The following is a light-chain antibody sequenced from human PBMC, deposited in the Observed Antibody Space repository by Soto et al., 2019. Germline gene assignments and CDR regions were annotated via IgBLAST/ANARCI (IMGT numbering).Light chain of an antibody. Sequence: QSALTQPPSVSGSPGQSVTISCSGSSSDVGSYKSASWYKQAPGSSPKLIIFEVNNRPSGVPDRFSESKSGNTASLTISGLQPEDEADYYCSSYISSITSHVFGTGTKLTVL. CDR3: SSYISSITSHV. V-gene: IGLV2-18*02. CDR1: SSDVGSYKS. J-gene: IGLJ1*01. CDR2: EVN.